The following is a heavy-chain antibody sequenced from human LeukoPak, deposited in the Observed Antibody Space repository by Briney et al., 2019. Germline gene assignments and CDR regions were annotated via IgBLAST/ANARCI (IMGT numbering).Heavy chain of an antibody. CDR1: GGSISSGSYY. CDR3: ARHIPGIAAAGFDY. CDR2: IYTSGST. Sequence: PSQTLSLTCTVSGGSISSGSYYWSWIRQPAGKGLEWIGRIYTSGSTHYNPSLKSRVTISADTSKNQFSLKLSSVTAADTAVYYCARHIPGIAAAGFDYWGQGTLVTVSS. V-gene: IGHV4-61*02. J-gene: IGHJ4*02. D-gene: IGHD6-13*01.